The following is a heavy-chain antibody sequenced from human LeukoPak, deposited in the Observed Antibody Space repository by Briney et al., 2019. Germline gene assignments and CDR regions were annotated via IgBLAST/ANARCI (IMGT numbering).Heavy chain of an antibody. J-gene: IGHJ6*03. Sequence: GGSLRLSCAASGFTFSDYYMSWIRQAPGKGLEWVSYISSSGSTIYYADSVKGRFTISRDNAENSLYLQMNSLRAEDTAVYYCARGPRITLIRGGQWYFYMDVWGKGTTVTISS. V-gene: IGHV3-11*01. CDR3: ARGPRITLIRGGQWYFYMDV. CDR1: GFTFSDYY. CDR2: ISSSGSTI. D-gene: IGHD3-10*01.